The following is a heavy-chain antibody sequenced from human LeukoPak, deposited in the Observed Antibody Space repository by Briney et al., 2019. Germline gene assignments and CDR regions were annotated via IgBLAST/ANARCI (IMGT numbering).Heavy chain of an antibody. Sequence: GGCLRLSCAASGFIFSNYWMTWVRQAPGKGLEWVAHIRQDGSERHYVDSVKDRFTISRDNAKNSLDLQMDSLRAEDTAVYYCARDWGSTGYDLYDSWGQGTLVTVSS. J-gene: IGHJ5*01. CDR2: IRQDGSER. D-gene: IGHD5-12*01. V-gene: IGHV3-7*01. CDR3: ARDWGSTGYDLYDS. CDR1: GFIFSNYW.